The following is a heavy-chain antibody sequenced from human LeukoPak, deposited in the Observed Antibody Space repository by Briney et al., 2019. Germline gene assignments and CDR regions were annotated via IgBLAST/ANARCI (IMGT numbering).Heavy chain of an antibody. CDR3: ASTGVVPAAPYYFDY. Sequence: ASVKASSKALVKTFTAYDIHWVRQAPGQGLGGWGGINPNSGGTNYAQKFQGRVTMTRDTSISTAYMELSRLRSDDTAVYYCASTGVVPAAPYYFDYWGQGTLVTVSS. CDR1: VKTFTAYD. CDR2: INPNSGGT. V-gene: IGHV1-2*02. J-gene: IGHJ4*02. D-gene: IGHD2-2*01.